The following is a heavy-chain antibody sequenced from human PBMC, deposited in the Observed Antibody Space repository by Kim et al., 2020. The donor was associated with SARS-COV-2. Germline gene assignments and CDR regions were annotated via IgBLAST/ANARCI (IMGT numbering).Heavy chain of an antibody. D-gene: IGHD1-26*01. J-gene: IGHJ5*02. CDR3: AKDHLPERFVANWFDP. V-gene: IGHV3-30*18. Sequence: GGSLKLSCAASGFTFSSYGMHWVRQAPGKGLEWVAVISYDGSNKYYADSVKGRFTISRDNSKNTLYLQMNSLRAEDTAVYYCAKDHLPERFVANWFDPWGQGTLVTVSS. CDR1: GFTFSSYG. CDR2: ISYDGSNK.